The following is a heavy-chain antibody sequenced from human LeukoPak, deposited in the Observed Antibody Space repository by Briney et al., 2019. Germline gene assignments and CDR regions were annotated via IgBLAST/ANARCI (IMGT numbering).Heavy chain of an antibody. D-gene: IGHD3-9*01. V-gene: IGHV4-4*07. CDR2: IYTSGST. J-gene: IGHJ6*03. CDR3: ARDYDILTGPIYYMDV. CDR1: GGSISSYY. Sequence: PSETLSLTCTDSGGSISSYYWSWIRQPAGKGLEWIGRIYTSGSTNYNPSLKSRVTMSVDTSKNQFSLKLSSVTAADTAVYYCARDYDILTGPIYYMDVWGKGTTVTVSS.